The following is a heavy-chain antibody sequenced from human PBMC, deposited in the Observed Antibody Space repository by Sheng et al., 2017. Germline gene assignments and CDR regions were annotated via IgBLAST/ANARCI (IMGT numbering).Heavy chain of an antibody. CDR3: ARDIAVADSDFQH. J-gene: IGHJ1*01. D-gene: IGHD6-19*01. V-gene: IGHV4-39*07. CDR2: IYYSGST. CDR1: GDSIKSTSYY. Sequence: QVHLQESGPGMVKASETLSLTCTVSGDSIKSTSYYWAWVRQPPGKGLEWIGSIYYSGSTYYNPSLKSRITMSIEKSKNQFSLKMRSVTPADTAVYYCARDIAVADSDFQHWGHGTLVTVSS.